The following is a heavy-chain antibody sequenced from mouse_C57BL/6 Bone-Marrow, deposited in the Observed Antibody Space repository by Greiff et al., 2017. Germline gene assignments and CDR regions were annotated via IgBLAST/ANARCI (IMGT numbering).Heavy chain of an antibody. J-gene: IGHJ3*01. CDR3: VRHGGNWGFAY. V-gene: IGHV10-1*01. Sequence: EVKVVESGGGLVQPKGSLKLSCAASGFSFTTYAMNWVRQAPGKGLEWVARIRSKSNNYATYYADSVKDRFTISRDDSESMLYLQMNNLKTEDTAMYYCVRHGGNWGFAYWGQGTLVTVSA. CDR1: GFSFTTYA. CDR2: IRSKSNNYAT. D-gene: IGHD4-1*01.